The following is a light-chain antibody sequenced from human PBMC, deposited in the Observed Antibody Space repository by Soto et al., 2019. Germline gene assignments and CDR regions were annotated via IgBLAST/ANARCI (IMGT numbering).Light chain of an antibody. CDR3: QQYGSSSWT. CDR1: QSVSSSY. V-gene: IGKV3-20*01. Sequence: EIVLRQSPGTLSLSPGERATLSCRASQSVSSSYLAWYQQKPGQAPRLLIYGASSRATGIPDRFSGSGSETDFTLTISRLELEDFAVYYCQQYGSSSWTFGQGTKVEIK. J-gene: IGKJ1*01. CDR2: GAS.